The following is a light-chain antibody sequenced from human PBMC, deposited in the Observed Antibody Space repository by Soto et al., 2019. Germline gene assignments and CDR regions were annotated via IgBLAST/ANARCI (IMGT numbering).Light chain of an antibody. Sequence: EIVLTQSPGTLSLSPGERATLSCRASQSVSSDYLAWYQQKPGQAPRLLIYGASIRATGIPDRFSGSGSGTDFTLTISRLEPEDFAVYYCQQRSNWPLTFGGGTKVEIK. CDR2: GAS. CDR3: QQRSNWPLT. V-gene: IGKV3D-20*02. CDR1: QSVSSDY. J-gene: IGKJ4*01.